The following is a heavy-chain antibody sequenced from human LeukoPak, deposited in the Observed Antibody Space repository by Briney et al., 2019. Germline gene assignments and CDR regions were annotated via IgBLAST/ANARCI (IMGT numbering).Heavy chain of an antibody. CDR1: GGSISSTTYY. J-gene: IGHJ1*01. CDR2: IYYSGTT. V-gene: IGHV4-39*02. CDR3: ARGPTLKYFHH. Sequence: SEILSLTCTVSGGSISSTTYYWGWIRQPPGTGLEWIGTIYYSGTTYYNPSLKSRVTISVDTSKNQFSLDLSSMTAADTAVYYCARGPTLKYFHHWGQGTLVSVSS.